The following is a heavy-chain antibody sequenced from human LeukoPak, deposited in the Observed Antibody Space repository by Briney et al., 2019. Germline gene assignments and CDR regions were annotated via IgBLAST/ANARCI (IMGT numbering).Heavy chain of an antibody. CDR1: GFTFSSYA. D-gene: IGHD6-19*01. V-gene: IGHV3-30*01. Sequence: GGSLRLSCAASGFTFSSYAMHWVRQAPGKGLEWVAVISYDGSNKYYADSVKGRFTISRDNSKNTLYLQMNSLRAEDTAVYYCARDGEVAPAVAKYYYYMDVWGKGTTVTVSS. J-gene: IGHJ6*03. CDR3: ARDGEVAPAVAKYYYYMDV. CDR2: ISYDGSNK.